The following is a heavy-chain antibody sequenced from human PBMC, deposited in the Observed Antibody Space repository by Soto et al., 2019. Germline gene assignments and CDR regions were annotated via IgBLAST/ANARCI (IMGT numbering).Heavy chain of an antibody. D-gene: IGHD2-21*02. Sequence: GGSLRLSCAASGFTFSSYAMSWVRQAPGKGLEWVSAISGSGGSTYYADSVKGRFTISRDNSKNTLYLQMNSLRAEDTAVYYCAKVGTEFTEYNWFDPWGQGTLVTVSS. CDR1: GFTFSSYA. CDR2: ISGSGGST. CDR3: AKVGTEFTEYNWFDP. J-gene: IGHJ5*02. V-gene: IGHV3-23*01.